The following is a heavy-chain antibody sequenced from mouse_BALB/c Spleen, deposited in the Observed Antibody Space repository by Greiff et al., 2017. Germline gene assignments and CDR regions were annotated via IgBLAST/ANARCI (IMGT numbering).Heavy chain of an antibody. CDR3: ARRAGELAMDY. V-gene: IGHV5-6*01. Sequence: EVHLVESGGDLVKPGGSLKLSCAASGFTFSSYGMSWVRQTPDKRLEWVATISSGGSYTYYPDSVKGRFTISRDNAKNTLYLQMSSLKSEDTAMYYCARRAGELAMDYWGQGTSVTVSS. CDR2: ISSGGSYT. D-gene: IGHD3-1*01. CDR1: GFTFSSYG. J-gene: IGHJ4*01.